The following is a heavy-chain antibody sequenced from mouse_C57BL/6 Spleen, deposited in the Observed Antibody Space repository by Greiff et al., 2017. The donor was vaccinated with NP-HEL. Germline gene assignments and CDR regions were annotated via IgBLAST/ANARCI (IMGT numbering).Heavy chain of an antibody. CDR3: AKRASGYAMDY. J-gene: IGHJ4*01. Sequence: QVQLQQPGAELVMPGASVKLSCKASGYTFTSYWMHWVKQRPGQGLEWIGEIDPSDSYTNYNQKFKGKSTVTVDKSSSTAYMQLSSLTSEDSAVYYCAKRASGYAMDYWGQGTSVTVSS. CDR2: IDPSDSYT. D-gene: IGHD3-1*01. V-gene: IGHV1-69*01. CDR1: GYTFTSYW.